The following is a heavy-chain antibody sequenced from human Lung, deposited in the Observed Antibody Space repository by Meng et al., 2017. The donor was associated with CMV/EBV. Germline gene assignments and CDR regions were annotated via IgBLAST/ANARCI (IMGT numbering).Heavy chain of an antibody. V-gene: IGHV4-4*02. CDR2: IYHSGST. CDR3: ASFPPPGKQWLVTDY. D-gene: IGHD6-19*01. Sequence: VPLQAAGPGLVNPSGPLYLPCSVSRGSISSSNRWSWVRQPPGKGLEWIGEIYHSGSTNYNPSLKSRVTISVDKSKNQFSLKLSSVTAADTAVYYCASFPPPGKQWLVTDYWGQGTLVTVSS. J-gene: IGHJ4*02. CDR1: RGSISSSNR.